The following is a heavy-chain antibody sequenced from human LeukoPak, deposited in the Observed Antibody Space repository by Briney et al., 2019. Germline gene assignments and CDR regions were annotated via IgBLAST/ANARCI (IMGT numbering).Heavy chain of an antibody. Sequence: PSETLSLTCTVSGGSISSYYWSWIRQPPGKGLEWIGYIYYSGSTNYNPSLKSRVTISVDTSKNQFSLKLSSVTAADTAVYYCARGPPYHGYSYGYAQYWYFDLWGRGTLVTVSS. CDR1: GGSISSYY. CDR2: IYYSGST. D-gene: IGHD5-18*01. CDR3: ARGPPYHGYSYGYAQYWYFDL. J-gene: IGHJ2*01. V-gene: IGHV4-59*01.